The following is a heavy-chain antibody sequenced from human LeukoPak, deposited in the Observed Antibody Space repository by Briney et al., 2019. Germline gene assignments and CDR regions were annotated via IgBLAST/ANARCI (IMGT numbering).Heavy chain of an antibody. D-gene: IGHD3-10*01. J-gene: IGHJ4*01. CDR1: GFTVSSNY. CDR2: IYSGGST. V-gene: IGHV3-53*01. CDR3: ARGLMVRGVLFDY. Sequence: GGSLRLSCAASGFTVSSNYMSWVRQAPGKGLEWVSVIYSGGSTYYADSVKGRFTISRDNSKNTLYLQMNSLRAEYTAVYYCARGLMVRGVLFDYWGQGTLVTVSS.